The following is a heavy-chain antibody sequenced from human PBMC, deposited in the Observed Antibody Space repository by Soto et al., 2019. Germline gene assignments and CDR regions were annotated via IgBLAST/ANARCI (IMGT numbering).Heavy chain of an antibody. D-gene: IGHD3-10*01. V-gene: IGHV4-30-4*01. CDR3: ARGRGSGSYSGSVFDL. CDR1: GGSISSRDYF. J-gene: IGHJ4*02. CDR2: ISYSGST. Sequence: LSLTCTVSGGSISSRDYFWSWIRQPPGKGLEWIGYISYSGSTFYNPSLKSRLTISIDTSKNQFSLKLSSVTAADTAVYYCARGRGSGSYSGSVFDLWGQGTLVTVSS.